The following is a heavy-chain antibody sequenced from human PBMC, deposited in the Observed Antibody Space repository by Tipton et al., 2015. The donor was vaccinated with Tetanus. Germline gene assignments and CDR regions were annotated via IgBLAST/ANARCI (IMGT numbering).Heavy chain of an antibody. V-gene: IGHV1-8*01. Sequence: QVQLVQSGAEVKKPGASVKVSCKASGYTFTSYDINWVRQATGQGLGWMGWMNPNSGNTGYAQKFQGRVTMTRNTSISTAYMELSSLRSEDTAVYYCARRVYDSEETRIDYGGQGTLVTVSA. CDR2: MNPNSGNT. CDR1: GYTFTSYD. CDR3: ARRVYDSEETRIDY. D-gene: IGHD3-22*01. J-gene: IGHJ4*02.